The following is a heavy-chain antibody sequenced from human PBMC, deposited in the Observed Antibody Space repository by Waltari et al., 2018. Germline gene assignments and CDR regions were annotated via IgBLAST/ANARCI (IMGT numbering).Heavy chain of an antibody. V-gene: IGHV3-7*01. J-gene: IGHJ2*01. Sequence: EVQLVESGGGLVQPGGSLRLSCAASGFTFSSYWMSWVRQAPGKGLEWVANIKQDGSEKYYVDSVKGRFTISRDNAKNSLYLQMNSLRAEDTAVYYCARELPFTIFGVVNYWYFDLWGRGTLVTVSS. CDR2: IKQDGSEK. CDR1: GFTFSSYW. D-gene: IGHD3-3*01. CDR3: ARELPFTIFGVVNYWYFDL.